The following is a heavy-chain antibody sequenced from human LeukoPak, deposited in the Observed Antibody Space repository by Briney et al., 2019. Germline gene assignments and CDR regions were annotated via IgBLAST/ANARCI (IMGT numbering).Heavy chain of an antibody. Sequence: PGGSLRLSCAASGFTFSNYGMHWVRQAPGKGLEWVTFISYGESSKYYADSVKGRFTISRDNSKNTLYLQMNSLRAEDTAVYYCAKIACSSTSCYRNYYYNMDVWGQGTTVTVSS. J-gene: IGHJ6*02. CDR3: AKIACSSTSCYRNYYYNMDV. CDR2: ISYGESSK. V-gene: IGHV3-30*18. CDR1: GFTFSNYG. D-gene: IGHD2-2*02.